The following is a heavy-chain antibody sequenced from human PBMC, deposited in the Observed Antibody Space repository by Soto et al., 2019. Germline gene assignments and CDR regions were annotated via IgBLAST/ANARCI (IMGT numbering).Heavy chain of an antibody. Sequence: EVQLVESGGGLIQPGGSLRLTCAASGFTVSSDYMNWVRQAPGKGLEWVSVIYNGGDTYYADSVKGRFTISRDNSXXTLYLQMNSLRAEDTAVYYGGRQGLRRGSVKGMDVWGQGTTVTVSS. D-gene: IGHD6-19*01. J-gene: IGHJ6*02. CDR3: GRQGLRRGSVKGMDV. V-gene: IGHV3-53*01. CDR1: GFTVSSDY. CDR2: IYNGGDT.